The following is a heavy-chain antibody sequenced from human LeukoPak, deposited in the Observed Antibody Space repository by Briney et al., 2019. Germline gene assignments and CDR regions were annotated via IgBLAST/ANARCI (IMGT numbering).Heavy chain of an antibody. V-gene: IGHV4-59*01. CDR3: ARARSSGYSYVYSYYMDV. CDR2: IYYSGST. J-gene: IGHJ6*03. Sequence: SETLSLTCTVSGGSISSYYWSWIRQPPGKGLEWIGYIYYSGSTNYNPSLKSRVTISVDTSKNQFSLKLSSVTAADTAVYYCARARSSGYSYVYSYYMDVWGKGTTVTVSS. CDR1: GGSISSYY. D-gene: IGHD3-22*01.